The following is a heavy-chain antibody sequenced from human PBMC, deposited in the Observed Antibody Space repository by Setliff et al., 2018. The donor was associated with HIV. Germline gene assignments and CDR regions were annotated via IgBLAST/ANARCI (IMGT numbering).Heavy chain of an antibody. V-gene: IGHV4-59*01. CDR1: GGSISRYY. CDR3: ARGPSLQTTLFDY. Sequence: SETLSLTCTVSGGSISRYYWSWIRQPPGKGLEWIGYIYYSGSTNYNPSLKSRVTISVDTSQNQFSLKLTSVTAADTAVYYCARGPSLQTTLFDYWGQGTLVTVSS. J-gene: IGHJ4*02. CDR2: IYYSGST.